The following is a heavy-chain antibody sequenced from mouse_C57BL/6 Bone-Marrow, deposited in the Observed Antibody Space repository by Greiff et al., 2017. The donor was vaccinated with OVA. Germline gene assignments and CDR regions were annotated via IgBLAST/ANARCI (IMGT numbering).Heavy chain of an antibody. CDR1: GYTFTSYG. Sequence: VQLQQSGAELARPGASVKLSCKASGYTFTSYGISWVKQRTGQGLEWIGEIYPRSGNTYYNEKFKGKATLTADKSSSTAYMELRSLTSEDSAVYFCASLLYYYGSSWFAYWGQGTLVTVSA. CDR3: ASLLYYYGSSWFAY. J-gene: IGHJ3*01. CDR2: IYPRSGNT. D-gene: IGHD1-1*01. V-gene: IGHV1-81*01.